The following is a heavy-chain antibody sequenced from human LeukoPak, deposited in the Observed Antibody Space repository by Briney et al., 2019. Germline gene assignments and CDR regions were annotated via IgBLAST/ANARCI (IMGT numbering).Heavy chain of an antibody. Sequence: GGSLRLSCAASGFTFSSNWMHWVRQAPGKGLVWVSRINGDGGSTSYADSLKGRFTISRDNAKNTLYLQMNSLRAEDTAVYYCVRIRYDSSGRYLDNWGQGTLVTVSS. CDR3: VRIRYDSSGRYLDN. J-gene: IGHJ4*02. D-gene: IGHD3-22*01. V-gene: IGHV3-74*01. CDR2: INGDGGST. CDR1: GFTFSSNW.